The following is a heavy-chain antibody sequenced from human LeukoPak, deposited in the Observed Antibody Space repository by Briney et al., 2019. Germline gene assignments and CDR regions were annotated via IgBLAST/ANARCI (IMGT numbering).Heavy chain of an antibody. J-gene: IGHJ6*04. CDR2: INHSGST. Sequence: PSETLSLTCAVYGGSFSGYYWSWIRQPPGKGLEWFGEINHSGSTNYNLSLKSRVTISVDTSKNQFSLKLSSVTAADTAVYYCASSVITGNEDVWGKGTTVTVSS. CDR1: GGSFSGYY. D-gene: IGHD1-20*01. V-gene: IGHV4-34*01. CDR3: ASSVITGNEDV.